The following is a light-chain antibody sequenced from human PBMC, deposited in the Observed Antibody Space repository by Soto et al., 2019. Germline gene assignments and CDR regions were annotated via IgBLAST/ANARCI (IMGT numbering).Light chain of an antibody. CDR3: QQYRRNTWS. Sequence: DIQMTQYPSTLSASVGGRVTITCRASQSVGTWVAWYQQKPGKAPKLLIYGASNLESGVPSRFSGSGSGTEFTLTITTLQPDDFATYFCQQYRRNTWSFGPGTKV. CDR2: GAS. J-gene: IGKJ1*01. V-gene: IGKV1-5*01. CDR1: QSVGTW.